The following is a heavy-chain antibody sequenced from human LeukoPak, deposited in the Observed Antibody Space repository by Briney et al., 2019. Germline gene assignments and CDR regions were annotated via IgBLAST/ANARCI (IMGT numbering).Heavy chain of an antibody. J-gene: IGHJ5*02. CDR1: GYTFTSYG. D-gene: IGHD6-19*01. V-gene: IGHV1-24*01. CDR2: FDPEDGET. Sequence: GASVKVSCKASGYTFTSYGISWVRQAPGKGLEWMGGFDPEDGETIYAQKFQGRVTMTEDTSTDTAYMELSSLRSEDTAVYYCATVMGIAVAGWFDPWGQGTLVTVSS. CDR3: ATVMGIAVAGWFDP.